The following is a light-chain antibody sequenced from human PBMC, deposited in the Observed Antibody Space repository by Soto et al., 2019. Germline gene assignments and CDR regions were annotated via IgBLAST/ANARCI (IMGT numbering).Light chain of an antibody. CDR2: AAF. V-gene: IGKV1-39*01. Sequence: IQLTQSPSSLSASVRDRVTITCRASQDIGNDLGWYQQKPGKAPNLLIHAAFNLQSGVPSRFSGSGSGTDFTLTISSLQPEDFATYYCQQSYSFPRTFGQGTKVDIK. J-gene: IGKJ1*01. CDR3: QQSYSFPRT. CDR1: QDIGND.